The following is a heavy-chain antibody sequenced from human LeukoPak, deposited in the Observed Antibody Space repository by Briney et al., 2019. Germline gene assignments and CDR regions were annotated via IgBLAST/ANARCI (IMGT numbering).Heavy chain of an antibody. CDR3: ARLWYSSSSGYYFDY. Sequence: GESLKISCKGSGYSFTSYWIGWVRQLPGKGLEWMGIIYPGDSDTRYSPSFQGQVTISADKSISTAYLQWSSLKASDTAMYYCARLWYSSSSGYYFDYWGQGTLVTVSS. CDR2: IYPGDSDT. J-gene: IGHJ4*02. V-gene: IGHV5-51*01. D-gene: IGHD6-6*01. CDR1: GYSFTSYW.